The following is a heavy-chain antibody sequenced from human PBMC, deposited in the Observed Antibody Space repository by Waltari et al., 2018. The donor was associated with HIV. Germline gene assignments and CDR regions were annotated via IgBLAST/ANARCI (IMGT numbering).Heavy chain of an antibody. J-gene: IGHJ2*01. CDR3: ASSEVVDTTYWYFDL. CDR2: IYYSGST. Sequence: QVQLQESGPGLVKPSETLSLTCTVSGGSISSYYWSWIRQPPGKGLEWIGYIYYSGSTNYNPSLKSRVTISVDTSKNQFSLKLSSVTAADTAVYYCASSEVVDTTYWYFDLWGRGTLVTVSS. V-gene: IGHV4-59*01. D-gene: IGHD2-15*01. CDR1: GGSISSYY.